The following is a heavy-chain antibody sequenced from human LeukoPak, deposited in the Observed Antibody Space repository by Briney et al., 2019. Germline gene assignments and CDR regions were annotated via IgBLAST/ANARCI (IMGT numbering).Heavy chain of an antibody. CDR3: ARSPGWRSRGYSRGWYCYSGMDV. CDR1: GYTFTSYG. D-gene: IGHD6-19*01. J-gene: IGHJ6*02. Sequence: ASVQDSCKASGYTFTSYGISWVRQPPGQGLEGMGWISAYNGNTNNAQKLQGRVTMTTDTSTSTAYMELRSLRSDDTAVYYGARSPGWRSRGYSRGWYCYSGMDVWGQGTTVTVSS. V-gene: IGHV1-18*01. CDR2: ISAYNGNT.